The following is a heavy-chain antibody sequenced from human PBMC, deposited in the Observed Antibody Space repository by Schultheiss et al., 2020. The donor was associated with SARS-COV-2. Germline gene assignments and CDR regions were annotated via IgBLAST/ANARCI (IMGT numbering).Heavy chain of an antibody. CDR2: ISYDGSNK. J-gene: IGHJ3*02. D-gene: IGHD1/OR15-1a*01. CDR1: GFTFSSYG. CDR3: AKDVSRFTLYNWNNHGSAFDI. V-gene: IGHV3-30*18. Sequence: GGSLRLSCAASGFTFSSYGMHWVRQAPGKGLEWVAVISYDGSNKYYADSVKGRFTISRDNAKNSLYLQMNSLRAEDTALYYCAKDVSRFTLYNWNNHGSAFDIWGQGTMVTVSS.